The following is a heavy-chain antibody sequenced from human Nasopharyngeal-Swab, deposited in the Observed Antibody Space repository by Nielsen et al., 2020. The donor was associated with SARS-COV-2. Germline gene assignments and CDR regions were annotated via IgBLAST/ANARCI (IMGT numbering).Heavy chain of an antibody. J-gene: IGHJ4*02. D-gene: IGHD3-3*01. V-gene: IGHV3-30*18. Sequence: GESLKISCAASGFTFSSYGMHWVRQAPGKGLEWVAVISYDGSNKYYADSVKGRFTTSRDNSKNTLYLQMNSLRAEDTAVYYCAKDRYYDFWSGYYTKDYWGQGTLVTVSS. CDR3: AKDRYYDFWSGYYTKDY. CDR1: GFTFSSYG. CDR2: ISYDGSNK.